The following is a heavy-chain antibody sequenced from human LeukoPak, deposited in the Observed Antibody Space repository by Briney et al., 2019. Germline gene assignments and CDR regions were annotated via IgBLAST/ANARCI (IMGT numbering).Heavy chain of an antibody. CDR3: ARSPHPVPAAEIDY. Sequence: ASVKVSCKASGGTFSSYAISWVRQAPGQGLEWMGRIIPILGIANYAQKFQGRVTITADKSTSTAYMELSSLRSEDTAVYYCARSPHPVPAAEIDYWGQGTLVTVSS. CDR2: IIPILGIA. J-gene: IGHJ4*02. CDR1: GGTFSSYA. D-gene: IGHD2-2*01. V-gene: IGHV1-69*04.